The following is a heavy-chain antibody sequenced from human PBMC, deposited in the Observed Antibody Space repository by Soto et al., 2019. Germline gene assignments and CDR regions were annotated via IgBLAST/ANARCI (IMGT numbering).Heavy chain of an antibody. D-gene: IGHD1-26*01. V-gene: IGHV4-59*01. CDR1: GGSINNYN. CDR2: IYSSGST. J-gene: IGHJ4*02. Sequence: PSETLSLTCSVSGGSINNYNWTWIRQPPGKGLEWIGYIYSSGSTKYNSSLESRVTILVDTSKNQFSLRLTSVTAADTAVYYCARGRRELPYWGRGTLVTVSS. CDR3: ARGRRELPY.